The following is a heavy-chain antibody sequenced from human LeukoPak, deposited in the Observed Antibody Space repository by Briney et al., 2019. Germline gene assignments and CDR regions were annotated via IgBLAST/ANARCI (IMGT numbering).Heavy chain of an antibody. CDR1: GGSISTYY. J-gene: IGHJ4*02. CDR2: IYYSGST. CDR3: ARAIASSGSRLFDY. D-gene: IGHD3-10*01. V-gene: IGHV4-59*08. Sequence: SETLSLTCTLSGGSISTYYWSWIRQPPGKGLEWIGYIYYSGSTNNNPSLKSRVTISLDTSKNQFSLRLTSVTAADTAVYYCARAIASSGSRLFDYWGQGTLVTVSS.